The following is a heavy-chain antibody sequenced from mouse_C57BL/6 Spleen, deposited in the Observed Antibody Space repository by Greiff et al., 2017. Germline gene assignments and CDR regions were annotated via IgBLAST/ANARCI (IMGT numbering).Heavy chain of an antibody. CDR3: TRGGYGNYVMDY. J-gene: IGHJ4*01. CDR1: GFTFSSYA. Sequence: EVQGVESGEVLVKPGGSLKLSCAASGFTFSSYAMSWVRQTPEKRLEWVAYISSGGDYIYYADTVKGRFTISRDNARNTLYLQMSSLKSEDTAMYYCTRGGYGNYVMDYWGQGTSVTVSS. V-gene: IGHV5-9-1*02. CDR2: ISSGGDYI. D-gene: IGHD2-1*01.